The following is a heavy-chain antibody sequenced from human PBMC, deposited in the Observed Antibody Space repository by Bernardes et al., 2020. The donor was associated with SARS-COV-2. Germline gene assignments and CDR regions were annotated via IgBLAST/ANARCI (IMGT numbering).Heavy chain of an antibody. CDR2: IKQDGSEK. CDR1: GFTFSDYW. J-gene: IGHJ4*02. Sequence: VGSLRLSCAASGFTFSDYWMNWVRQAPGKGLEWVANIKQDGSEKYYVDSVKGRFTISRDNAKNSLYLQMNSLRAEDTAVYYCARDHRPADYWGQGTLVTVSS. V-gene: IGHV3-7*01. CDR3: ARDHRPADY.